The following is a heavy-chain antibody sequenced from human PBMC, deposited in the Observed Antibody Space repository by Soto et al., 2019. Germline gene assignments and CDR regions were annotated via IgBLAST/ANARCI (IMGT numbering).Heavy chain of an antibody. Sequence: PGGSLRLSCAASGFTFSSHAMHWVRQAPGKGLEWVAVISYDGSNKYYADSVKGRFTISRDNSKNTLYLQMNSLRAEDTAVYYCARAMGSGSYHFDYWGQGTLVTVSS. J-gene: IGHJ4*02. CDR1: GFTFSSHA. V-gene: IGHV3-30-3*01. D-gene: IGHD1-26*01. CDR3: ARAMGSGSYHFDY. CDR2: ISYDGSNK.